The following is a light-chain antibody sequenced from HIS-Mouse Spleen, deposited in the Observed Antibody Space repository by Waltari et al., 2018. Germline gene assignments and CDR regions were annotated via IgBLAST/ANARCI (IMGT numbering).Light chain of an antibody. CDR1: QDISNY. V-gene: IGKV1-33*01. CDR3: QQYDNLPLT. CDR2: DAS. J-gene: IGKJ4*01. Sequence: IKMTQSPSSLSASVGARVTITCQASQDISNYLNWYQQKPGKAPKLLIYDASNLETGVPSRFSGSGSGTDFTFTISSLQPEDIATYYCQQYDNLPLTFGGGTKVEIK.